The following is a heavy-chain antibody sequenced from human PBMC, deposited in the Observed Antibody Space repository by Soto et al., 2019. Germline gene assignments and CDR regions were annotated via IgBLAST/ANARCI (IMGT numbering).Heavy chain of an antibody. J-gene: IGHJ4*02. CDR1: GGSISSGDYY. CDR2: IYYSGST. V-gene: IGHV4-30-4*02. CDR3: ARVGATVVYYFDY. D-gene: IGHD4-17*01. Sequence: PSGTLSLTCTVSGGSISSGDYYWSWIRQPPGKGLEWIGYIYYSGSTYYNPSLKSRVTISVDTSKNQFSLKLSSVTAADTAVYYCARVGATVVYYFDYWGQGTLVTVSS.